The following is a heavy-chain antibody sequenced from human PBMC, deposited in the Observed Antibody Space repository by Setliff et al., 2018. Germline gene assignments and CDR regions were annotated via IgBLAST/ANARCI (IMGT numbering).Heavy chain of an antibody. V-gene: IGHV4-39*01. Sequence: SETLSLTCTVSDGSSSSHYWSWIRQPPGKGPEWIGRIHYGGTTYYNASLKSRVTISVDTSKNQFSLRLNSVTAADTAVYYCARTGTYRYFDYWSQGTLVTVSS. J-gene: IGHJ4*02. CDR3: ARTGTYRYFDY. CDR2: IHYGGTT. CDR1: DGSSSSHY. D-gene: IGHD1-26*01.